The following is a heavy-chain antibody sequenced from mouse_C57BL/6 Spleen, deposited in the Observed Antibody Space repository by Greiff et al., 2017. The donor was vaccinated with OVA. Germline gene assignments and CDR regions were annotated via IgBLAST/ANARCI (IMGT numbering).Heavy chain of an antibody. CDR1: GYTFTDYY. D-gene: IGHD5-1*01. Sequence: VQLQQSGPELVKPGASVKISCKASGYTFTDYYMNWVKQSHGKSLEWIGDINPNNGGTSYNQKFKGKDTLTVDKSSSTAYIELRSLTSEYSAVYYCARCGTYHFDYWGPGTTLTVSS. CDR3: ARCGTYHFDY. J-gene: IGHJ2*01. CDR2: INPNNGGT. V-gene: IGHV1-26*01.